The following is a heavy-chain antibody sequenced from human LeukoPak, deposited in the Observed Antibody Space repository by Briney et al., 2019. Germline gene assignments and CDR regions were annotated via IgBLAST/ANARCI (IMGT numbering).Heavy chain of an antibody. J-gene: IGHJ4*02. D-gene: IGHD2-2*01. CDR3: AGLGYCSSTSCYFDY. Sequence: SETLSLTCTVSGGSISSYYWSWIRQPAGKGLEWIGRIYTSGSTNYNPSLKSRVTMSVDTSKNQFSLRLSFVTAADTAVYYCAGLGYCSSTSCYFDYWGQGTLVTVSS. CDR1: GGSISSYY. CDR2: IYTSGST. V-gene: IGHV4-4*07.